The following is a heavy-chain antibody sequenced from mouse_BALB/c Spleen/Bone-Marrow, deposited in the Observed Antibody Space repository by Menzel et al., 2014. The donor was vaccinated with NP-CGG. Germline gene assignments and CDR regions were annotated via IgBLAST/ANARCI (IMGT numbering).Heavy chain of an antibody. V-gene: IGHV5-9-3*01. Sequence: VQLKESGGGLVKPGGSLKLSCAASGFTFSSYAMSWVRQTPEKRLEWVATISSGGSYTYYPDGVKGRFTISRDNAKNTLYLQMSSLRSEDTAMYYCARSGVCGYYFGGQGTTLTVSS. CDR2: ISSGGSYT. CDR1: GFTFSSYA. D-gene: IGHD2-3*01. J-gene: IGHJ2*01. CDR3: ARSGVCGYYF.